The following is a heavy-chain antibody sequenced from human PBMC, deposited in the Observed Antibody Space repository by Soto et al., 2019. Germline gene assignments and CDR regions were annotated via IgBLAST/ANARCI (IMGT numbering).Heavy chain of an antibody. V-gene: IGHV3-7*03. Sequence: PGGSLRLSCAASGFTFSSYWMSWVRQAPGKGLEWVANIKQDGSEKYYADSVKGRFTISRDNAKNSLYLQMNSLRAEDTAVYYCARVTIFAVVTDFDSWGQGTLVT. D-gene: IGHD3-3*01. CDR1: GFTFSSYW. CDR3: ARVTIFAVVTDFDS. J-gene: IGHJ4*02. CDR2: IKQDGSEK.